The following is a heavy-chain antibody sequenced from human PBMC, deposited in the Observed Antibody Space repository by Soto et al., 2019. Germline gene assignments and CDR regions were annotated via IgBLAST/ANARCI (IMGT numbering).Heavy chain of an antibody. CDR1: GFTFSSYA. D-gene: IGHD3-3*01. CDR3: ARESRFLEWLSLNWFDP. J-gene: IGHJ5*02. Sequence: PGGSLRLSCAASGFTFSSYAMSWVRQAPGKGLEWVSYISSSSTIYYADSVKGRFTISRDNAKNSLYLQMNSLRDEDTAVYYCARESRFLEWLSLNWFDPWGQGTLVTVSS. V-gene: IGHV3-48*02. CDR2: ISSSSTI.